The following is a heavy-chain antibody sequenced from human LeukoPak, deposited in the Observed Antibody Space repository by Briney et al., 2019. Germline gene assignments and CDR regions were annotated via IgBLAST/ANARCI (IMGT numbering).Heavy chain of an antibody. D-gene: IGHD2-21*02. J-gene: IGHJ4*02. CDR2: ISGSGGST. CDR3: AKTFCGDCYSKKDY. V-gene: IGHV3-23*01. Sequence: PGGSLRLSCAASGFTFSTYGMSWVRQAPGKGLEWVSAISGSGGSTCYADSVKGRFTISRDNSKNTLYLQMNSLRAEDTAVYYCAKTFCGDCYSKKDYWGQGTLVTVSS. CDR1: GFTFSTYG.